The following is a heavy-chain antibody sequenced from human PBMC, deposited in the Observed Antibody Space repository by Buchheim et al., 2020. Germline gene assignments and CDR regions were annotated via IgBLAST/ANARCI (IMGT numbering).Heavy chain of an antibody. J-gene: IGHJ6*02. Sequence: EVQLVESGGGLVQPGGSLRLSCAASGFTFSSYWMHWVRQAPGKGLVWVSRINSDGSSTSYADSVKGRFTISRDNAKNKLYLQMNSLRAEDTAVYYCAREGPSSGWYKGYYYYGMDVWGQGTT. CDR2: INSDGSST. CDR1: GFTFSSYW. D-gene: IGHD6-19*01. CDR3: AREGPSSGWYKGYYYYGMDV. V-gene: IGHV3-74*01.